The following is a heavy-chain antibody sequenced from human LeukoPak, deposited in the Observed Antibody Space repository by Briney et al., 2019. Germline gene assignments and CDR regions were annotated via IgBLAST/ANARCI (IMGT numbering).Heavy chain of an antibody. CDR3: ARQTYDFWSGYYV. CDR1: GGTFSSYA. V-gene: IGHV1-69*13. J-gene: IGHJ4*02. D-gene: IGHD3-3*01. Sequence: EASVKVSCKASGGTFSSYAISWVRQAPGQGLEWMGGIIPIFGTANYAQKFQGRVTITADESTSTAYMELSSLRSEDTAVYYCARQTYDFWSGYYVWGQGTLVTVSS. CDR2: IIPIFGTA.